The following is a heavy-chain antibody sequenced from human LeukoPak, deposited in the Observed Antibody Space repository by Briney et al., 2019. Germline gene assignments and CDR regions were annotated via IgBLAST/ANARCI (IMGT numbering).Heavy chain of an antibody. D-gene: IGHD6-19*01. CDR3: ARPYSSGWSFDY. J-gene: IGHJ4*02. CDR1: GFTFSSYW. V-gene: IGHV3-7*04. Sequence: PGGSLRLSCAASGFTFSSYWMSWVRQAPGKGLEWVANIKQDGGEKNYVDSVKGRFTISRDNAKNSLYLQMNSLRAEDTAVYYYARPYSSGWSFDYWGQGTLVIVSS. CDR2: IKQDGGEK.